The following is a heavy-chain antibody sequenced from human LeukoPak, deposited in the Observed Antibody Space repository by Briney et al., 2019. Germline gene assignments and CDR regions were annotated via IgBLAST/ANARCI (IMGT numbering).Heavy chain of an antibody. D-gene: IGHD6-13*01. V-gene: IGHV4-61*01. Sequence: SETLSLTCTVSGDSISSDSYYWSWIRQPPGKGLEWIGYIYYSGSTNYNPSLKSRVTISVDTSKNQFSLKLSSVTAADTAVYYCARGPYSSLSYYFDYWGQGTLVTVSS. CDR3: ARGPYSSLSYYFDY. CDR2: IYYSGST. CDR1: GDSISSDSYY. J-gene: IGHJ4*02.